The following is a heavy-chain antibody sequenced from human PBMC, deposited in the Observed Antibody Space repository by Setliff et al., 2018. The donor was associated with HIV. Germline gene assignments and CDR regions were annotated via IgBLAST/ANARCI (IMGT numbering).Heavy chain of an antibody. CDR2: IYYSGYT. J-gene: IGHJ4*02. CDR1: GGSISSHY. Sequence: PSETLSLTCTVSGGSISSHYWSWIRQPPGKGLDWIGNIYYSGYTNYNPSLKSRVTISVDTSKNQFSLKLSSVAAADTAVYYCARGLLGAYFDYWGQGTPVTVSS. V-gene: IGHV4-59*11. CDR3: ARGLLGAYFDY. D-gene: IGHD2-15*01.